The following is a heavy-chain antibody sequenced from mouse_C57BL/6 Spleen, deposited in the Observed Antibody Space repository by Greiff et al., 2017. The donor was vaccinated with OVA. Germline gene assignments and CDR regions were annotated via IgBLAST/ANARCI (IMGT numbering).Heavy chain of an antibody. CDR1: GYAFSSSW. J-gene: IGHJ3*01. Sequence: QVQLKQSGPELVKPGASVKISCKASGYAFSSSWMNWVKQRPGKGLEWIGRIYPGDGDTNYNGKFKGKATLTADKSSSTAYMQLSSLTSEDSAVYFCARSGDYDSFAYWGQGTLVTVSA. CDR3: ARSGDYDSFAY. D-gene: IGHD2-4*01. CDR2: IYPGDGDT. V-gene: IGHV1-82*01.